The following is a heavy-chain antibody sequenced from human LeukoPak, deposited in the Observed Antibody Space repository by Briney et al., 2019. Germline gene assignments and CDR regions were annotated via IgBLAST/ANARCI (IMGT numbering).Heavy chain of an antibody. CDR2: INHSGST. V-gene: IGHV4-34*01. Sequence: SETLSLTCAVYGGSFSGYYWSWIRQPPGKGLEWIGEINHSGSTNYNPSLKSRVTISVDTSKNQFSLKLSSVTAADTAVYYCARGRGYGNSHYFDYWGQGTLVTVSS. J-gene: IGHJ4*02. CDR1: GGSFSGYY. CDR3: ARGRGYGNSHYFDY. D-gene: IGHD5-12*01.